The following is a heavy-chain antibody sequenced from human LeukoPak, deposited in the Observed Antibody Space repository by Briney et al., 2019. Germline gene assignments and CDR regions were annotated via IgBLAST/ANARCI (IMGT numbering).Heavy chain of an antibody. D-gene: IGHD3-22*01. J-gene: IGHJ4*02. CDR2: INPSGGST. CDR1: GYTFTSYY. V-gene: IGHV1-46*01. Sequence: ASVKVSCKASGYTFTSYYMHWVRQAPGQGLEWMGIINPSGGSTSYAQKFQGRVTMTRDMSTSTVYMELSSLRSEDTAVYYCARATYYYDSSGYYFDYWGQGTLVTVSS. CDR3: ARATYYYDSSGYYFDY.